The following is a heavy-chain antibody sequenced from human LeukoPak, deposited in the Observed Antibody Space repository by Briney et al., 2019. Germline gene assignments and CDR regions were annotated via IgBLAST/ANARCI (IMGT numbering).Heavy chain of an antibody. D-gene: IGHD4-17*01. CDR3: ARESTEERPGY. Sequence: GGSLRLSCAASGFTITGYWVHWVRQAPGKGLVWVSQINGDGSSISYADSVKGRFTISRDNAKNTVYLQMNSLRAEDTGVYYCARESTEERPGYWGQGTLVTVSS. CDR1: GFTITGYW. V-gene: IGHV3-74*01. CDR2: INGDGSSI. J-gene: IGHJ1*01.